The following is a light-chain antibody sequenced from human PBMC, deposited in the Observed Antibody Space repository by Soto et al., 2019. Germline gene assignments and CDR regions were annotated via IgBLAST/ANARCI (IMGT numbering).Light chain of an antibody. V-gene: IGLV2-23*02. CDR1: SSDVGGYNL. CDR2: EVS. CDR3: CSYAGTSTHTV. J-gene: IGLJ7*01. Sequence: QSALTQPVSVSGSPGQSITISCTGTSSDVGGYNLVSWYQQHPGKAPKLMISEVSKRPSGISDRFSGSKSGSTASLTISGLQAEDEADYYCCSYAGTSTHTVFGGCTQLTVL.